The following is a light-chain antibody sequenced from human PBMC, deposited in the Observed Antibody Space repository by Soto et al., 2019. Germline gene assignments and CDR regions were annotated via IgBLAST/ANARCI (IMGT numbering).Light chain of an antibody. V-gene: IGKV3D-20*02. CDR3: QQRSNWPPIT. CDR2: DAS. J-gene: IGKJ5*01. Sequence: EIVFTQSPGTLSLSPGERATPSCRALQSVSSSYLVWHQQKPGQAPRLLIYDASNRATGIPARFSGSGSGTDFTLTISSLEPEDFAVYYCQQRSNWPPITFGQGTRLEIK. CDR1: QSVSSSY.